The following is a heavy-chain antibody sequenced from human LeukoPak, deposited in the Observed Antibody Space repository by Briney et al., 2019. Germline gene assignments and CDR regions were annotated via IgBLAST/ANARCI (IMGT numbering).Heavy chain of an antibody. CDR2: INHSGST. J-gene: IGHJ4*02. V-gene: IGHV4-34*01. CDR3: ARLGRDYYDSSGHLRYFDY. CDR1: GGSISSYY. Sequence: SETLSLTCTVSGGSISSYYWSWIRQPPGKGLEWIGEINHSGSTNYNPSLKSRVTISVDTSKNQFSLKLSSVTAADTAVYYCARLGRDYYDSSGHLRYFDYWGQGTLATVSS. D-gene: IGHD3-22*01.